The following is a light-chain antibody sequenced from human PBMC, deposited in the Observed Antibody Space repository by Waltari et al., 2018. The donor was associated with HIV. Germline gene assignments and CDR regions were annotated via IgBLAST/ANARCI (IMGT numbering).Light chain of an antibody. CDR3: SSLGDATSLV. CDR1: TGDIGNS. V-gene: IGLV2-14*01. CDR2: KVN. J-gene: IGLJ2*01. Sequence: HSVLTQPASVSGSPGQSVTISCASNTGDIGNSFPWYQQYPEEAPRLILFKVNNRPSGTPYRFSGSKSGNTATLAISGLQFEDEANYYGSSLGDATSLVFGGGTHLTVL.